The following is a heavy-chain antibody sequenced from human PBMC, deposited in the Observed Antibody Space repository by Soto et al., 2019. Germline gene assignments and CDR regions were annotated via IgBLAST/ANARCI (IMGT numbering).Heavy chain of an antibody. D-gene: IGHD3-10*01. V-gene: IGHV4-59*01. CDR2: IYYSGST. CDR1: GGSISSYY. Sequence: PSETLSLTCTVSGGSISSYYWSWIRQPPGKGLEWIGYIYYSGSTNYNPSLKSRVTISVDTSKNQFSLKLSSVTAADTAVYYCAASNRGSVSYFWEEVLVDYWGQGTLVTVSS. J-gene: IGHJ4*02. CDR3: AASNRGSVSYFWEEVLVDY.